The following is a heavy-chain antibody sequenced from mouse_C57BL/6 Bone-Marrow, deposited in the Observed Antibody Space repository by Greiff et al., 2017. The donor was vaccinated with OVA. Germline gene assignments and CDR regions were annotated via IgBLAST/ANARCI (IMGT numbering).Heavy chain of an antibody. Sequence: VQLKESGPELVKPGASVKIPCKASGYTFTDYNMDWVKQSHGKSLEWIGDINPNNGGTIYNQKFKGKATLTVDKSSSTAYMELRSLTSEDTAVYYCARDAGSSYDYYAMDYWGQGTSVTVSS. V-gene: IGHV1-18*01. CDR1: GYTFTDYN. J-gene: IGHJ4*01. D-gene: IGHD1-1*01. CDR2: INPNNGGT. CDR3: ARDAGSSYDYYAMDY.